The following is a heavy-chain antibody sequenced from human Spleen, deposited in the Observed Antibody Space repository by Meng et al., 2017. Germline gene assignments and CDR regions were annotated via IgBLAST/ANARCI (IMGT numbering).Heavy chain of an antibody. J-gene: IGHJ4*02. D-gene: IGHD4-11*01. CDR1: GACSSSSSW. V-gene: IGHV4-4*02. CDR2: IYHSGST. CDR3: ARGPTTMAHDFDY. Sequence: QVQLQEAGAGLGMASATPSLTCACSGACSSSSSWWSSVRRPPGKGLEWIGEIYHSGSTNYNTSLESRATITVDTSQNNLSLKLSSVTAADSAVYYCARGPTTMAHDFDYWGQGTLVTVSS.